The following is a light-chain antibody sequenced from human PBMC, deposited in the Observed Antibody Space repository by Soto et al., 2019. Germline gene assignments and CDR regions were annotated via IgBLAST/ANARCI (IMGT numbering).Light chain of an antibody. CDR1: SSDVGGYNY. CDR3: CSFAGSYTYWV. CDR2: DVS. J-gene: IGLJ3*02. V-gene: IGLV2-11*01. Sequence: QSAPTQPRSVSGSPGQSVTISCTGTSSDVGGYNYVSWYQQHPGKAPKVMIYDVSKRPSGVPDRFSGSKSGNTASLTIFGLQAEDEADYYCCSFAGSYTYWVFGGGTKLTVL.